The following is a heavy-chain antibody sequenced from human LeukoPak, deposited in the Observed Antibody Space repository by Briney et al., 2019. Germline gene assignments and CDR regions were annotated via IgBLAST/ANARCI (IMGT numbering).Heavy chain of an antibody. CDR2: IWYDGSNK. CDR1: GFTFSSYG. J-gene: IGHJ4*02. CDR3: ARDAVGATWIDY. V-gene: IGHV3-33*01. D-gene: IGHD1-26*01. Sequence: QPGRSLRLSCAASGFTFSSYGMHWVRQAPGKGLEWVAVIWYDGSNKYYADSVKGRFTISRDNSKNTLYLQMNSLRAEDTAVYYCARDAVGATWIDYWGQGTLVTVSS.